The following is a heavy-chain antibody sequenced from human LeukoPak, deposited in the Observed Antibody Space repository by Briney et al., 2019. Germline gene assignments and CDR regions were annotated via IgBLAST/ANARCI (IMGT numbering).Heavy chain of an antibody. V-gene: IGHV3-7*04. D-gene: IGHD5-18*01. J-gene: IGHJ4*02. Sequence: GGSLRLSCAASGFTFSGYWMSWVRQAPGKGLEWVANIKPDGSDKYYVDSVKGRFTISRENAENSLYLHMNSLRAEDTAVYYCARDRIQLWSHDYWGQGTLVTVSS. CDR2: IKPDGSDK. CDR3: ARDRIQLWSHDY. CDR1: GFTFSGYW.